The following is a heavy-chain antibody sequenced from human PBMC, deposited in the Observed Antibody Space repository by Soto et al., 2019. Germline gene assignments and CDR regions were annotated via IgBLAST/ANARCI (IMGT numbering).Heavy chain of an antibody. V-gene: IGHV3-21*01. CDR1: GFTLSTYR. CDR2: ITSSNSDI. D-gene: IGHD2-21*02. CDR3: ARDPLGCGGDCYRADY. Sequence: EVQLVESGGGLVKPGGSLRLSCAASGFTLSTYRMNWVRQAPGKGLEWVSSITSSNSDIYYADSVKGRFTSSRDSAKNSLYLQMGSLRVEDTAVYYCARDPLGCGGDCYRADYWGQGTLVTVSS. J-gene: IGHJ4*02.